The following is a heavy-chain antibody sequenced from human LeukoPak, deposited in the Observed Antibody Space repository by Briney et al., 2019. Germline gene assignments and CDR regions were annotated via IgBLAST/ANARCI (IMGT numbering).Heavy chain of an antibody. J-gene: IGHJ5*02. Sequence: ASVKVSCKASGYTFTSYDINWVRQATGQGLEWMGWMNPNSGNTGYAQNLQGRVTMTRNTSISTAYMELSSLRSDDTAVYYCARLGSGSYPKGWFDPWGQGTLVTVSS. V-gene: IGHV1-8*01. CDR1: GYTFTSYD. CDR3: ARLGSGSYPKGWFDP. D-gene: IGHD3-10*01. CDR2: MNPNSGNT.